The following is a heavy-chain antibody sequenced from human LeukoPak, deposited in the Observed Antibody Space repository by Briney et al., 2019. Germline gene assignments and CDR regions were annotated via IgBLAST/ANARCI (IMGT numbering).Heavy chain of an antibody. Sequence: GASVKVSCKASGYTFTDYYMHWLQQAPGKGLEWMGRVDPEDGETIYAEKFQGRVTITADTSTDTAYMELSSLRSEDTAVYHCATGVSGSYFAFDIWGQGTMVTVSS. CDR1: GYTFTDYY. D-gene: IGHD1-26*01. V-gene: IGHV1-69-2*01. CDR2: VDPEDGET. J-gene: IGHJ3*02. CDR3: ATGVSGSYFAFDI.